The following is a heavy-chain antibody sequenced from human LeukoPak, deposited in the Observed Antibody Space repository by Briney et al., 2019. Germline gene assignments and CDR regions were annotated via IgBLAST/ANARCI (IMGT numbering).Heavy chain of an antibody. D-gene: IGHD3-22*01. J-gene: IGHJ4*02. V-gene: IGHV4-38-2*02. CDR3: ARGNPYYYDSSGYSRQRYYFDY. CDR2: IYHSGST. Sequence: PSETLSLTCTVSGYSISSGYYWGWIRQPPGKGLEWIGSIYHSGSTYYNPSLKSRVTISVDTSKNQFSLKLSSVTAADTAVYYCARGNPYYYDSSGYSRQRYYFDYWGQGTLVTVSS. CDR1: GYSISSGYY.